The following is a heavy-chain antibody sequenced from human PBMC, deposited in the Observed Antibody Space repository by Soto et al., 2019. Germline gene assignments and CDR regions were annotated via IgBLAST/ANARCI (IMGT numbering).Heavy chain of an antibody. Sequence: EVQLLESGGGLVQPGGSLRLSCAASGFTFSSYAMSWVRQAPGKGLEWVSSISSSSNYIYYADSVKGRFTISRDNAKNSLYLQMNSLRAEDTAVYYCARVLERLLDCWGQGTLVTVSS. CDR3: ARVLERLLDC. CDR2: ISSSSNYI. D-gene: IGHD1-1*01. V-gene: IGHV3-21*01. J-gene: IGHJ4*02. CDR1: GFTFSSYA.